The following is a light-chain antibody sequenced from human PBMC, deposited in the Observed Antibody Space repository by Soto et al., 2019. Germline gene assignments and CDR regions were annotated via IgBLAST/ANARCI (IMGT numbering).Light chain of an antibody. J-gene: IGKJ4*01. CDR2: GAS. Sequence: EVVLKQSPVTLCLSPVDIVTICCSASQSVSSNYLAWYQQRPGQAPRLLIYGASNRATGIPDRFSGSGSGTDFALTISRLEPEDFAVYYCQQYGSSPPLSFGGATKVDIK. CDR1: QSVSSNY. CDR3: QQYGSSPPLS. V-gene: IGKV3-20*01.